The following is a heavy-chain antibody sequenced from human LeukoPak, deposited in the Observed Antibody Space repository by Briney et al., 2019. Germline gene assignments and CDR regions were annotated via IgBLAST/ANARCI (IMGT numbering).Heavy chain of an antibody. Sequence: GGSLILSCAASGFTFSSYWMSWVRQPPGKGLEWVANIKQDGSEKYYVDSVKGRFTISRDNAKKSLYLQMNSLRAEDTAVYYCAGEWMYCSSTSCYTNWFDPWGQGTLVTVSS. J-gene: IGHJ5*02. CDR2: IKQDGSEK. V-gene: IGHV3-7*05. D-gene: IGHD2-2*01. CDR3: AGEWMYCSSTSCYTNWFDP. CDR1: GFTFSSYW.